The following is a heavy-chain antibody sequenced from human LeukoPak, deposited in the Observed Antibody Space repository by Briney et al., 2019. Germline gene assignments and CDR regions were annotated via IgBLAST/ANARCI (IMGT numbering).Heavy chain of an antibody. CDR1: GGTFSSYA. CDR3: AKDSLIYCSGGSCYPDY. CDR2: IIPIFGTA. V-gene: IGHV1-69*05. J-gene: IGHJ4*02. Sequence: GSSVKVSCKASGGTFSSYAISWVRQAPGQGLEWMGRIIPIFGTANYAQKFQGRVTITTDESTSTAYMELNSLRAEDTAVYYCAKDSLIYCSGGSCYPDYWGQGTLVTVSS. D-gene: IGHD2-15*01.